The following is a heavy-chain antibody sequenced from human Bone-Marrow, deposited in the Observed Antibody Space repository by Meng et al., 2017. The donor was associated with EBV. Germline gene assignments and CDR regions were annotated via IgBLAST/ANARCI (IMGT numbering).Heavy chain of an antibody. J-gene: IGHJ4*02. Sequence: QLPRQEPGSGLVKSSQTLSLTGAVSGGSISSGGFSWSWIRQPPGKGLEWIGYIYHSGSTYYSPSLESRVTISVDRSKNQFSLKLSSVTAADTAVYYCARVVARSYLAYWGQGTLVTVSS. CDR1: GGSISSGGFS. CDR3: ARVVARSYLAY. CDR2: IYHSGST. V-gene: IGHV4-30-2*01.